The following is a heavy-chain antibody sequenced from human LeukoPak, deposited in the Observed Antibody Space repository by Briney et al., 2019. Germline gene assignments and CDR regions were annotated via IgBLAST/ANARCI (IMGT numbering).Heavy chain of an antibody. CDR2: ISSSSSYI. J-gene: IGHJ3*02. Sequence: GGSLRLSCVVSGFTLSNSSMSWVRQAPGKGLEWVSSISSSSSYIYYADSVKGRFTISRDNAKNSLYLQMNSLRAEDTAVYYCARDSISVFRAFDIWGQGTMVTVSS. D-gene: IGHD2/OR15-2a*01. CDR1: GFTLSNSS. CDR3: ARDSISVFRAFDI. V-gene: IGHV3-21*01.